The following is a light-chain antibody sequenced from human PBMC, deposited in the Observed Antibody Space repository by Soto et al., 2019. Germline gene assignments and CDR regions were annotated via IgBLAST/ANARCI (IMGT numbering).Light chain of an antibody. CDR1: SSDVGDYNY. Sequence: QSALTQPASVSGSPGQSITISCTGTSSDVGDYNYVSWYQQHPGKAPKLMIYEVSNRPSGVSNRFSGSKSGNTASLTISGLQAEDEADYYCTSYASSSTPYVFGTGTKLTV. CDR3: TSYASSSTPYV. V-gene: IGLV2-14*01. CDR2: EVS. J-gene: IGLJ1*01.